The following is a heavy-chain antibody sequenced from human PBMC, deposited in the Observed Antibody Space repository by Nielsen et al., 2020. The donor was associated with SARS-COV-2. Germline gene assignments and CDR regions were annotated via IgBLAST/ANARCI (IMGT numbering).Heavy chain of an antibody. CDR3: ARARGAYGDYYYYYYTDV. V-gene: IGHV6-1*01. CDR2: TYYRSKWYN. J-gene: IGHJ6*03. D-gene: IGHD4-17*01. Sequence: SCDISGSSVSSSSAAWNWIRQSPSRGLEWLGRTYYRSKWYNDYAVSVKSRITINPDTSKNQFSLHLNSVTPEDTAVYYCARARGAYGDYYYYYYTDVWGKGTTVTVSS. CDR1: GSSVSSSSAA.